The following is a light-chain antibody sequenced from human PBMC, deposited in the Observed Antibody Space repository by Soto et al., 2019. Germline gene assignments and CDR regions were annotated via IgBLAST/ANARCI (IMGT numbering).Light chain of an antibody. CDR3: QQRSNSIT. V-gene: IGKV3-11*01. CDR1: QSVSSY. J-gene: IGKJ5*01. Sequence: EIVLTQSPATLSLSPGERATLSCRASQSVSSYLAGYQQKAGQALRLLIYDASNRATCIPARLSSSGSEKDFTHTISSLEPEDVAIYYYQQRSNSITFGQGTRLEIK. CDR2: DAS.